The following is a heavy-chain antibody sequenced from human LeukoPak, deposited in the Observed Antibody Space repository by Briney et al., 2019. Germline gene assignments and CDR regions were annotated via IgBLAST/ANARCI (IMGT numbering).Heavy chain of an antibody. V-gene: IGHV1-46*01. CDR2: INPSDGKT. J-gene: IGHJ5*02. CDR3: ARFGGSYFPFDP. Sequence: ASVKVSCKASGYTFTNYYMHWVRQAPGQGLEWMGIINPSDGKTSYAQKLQGRVTMTTDTSTSTAYMELRSLRSDDTAVYYCARFGGSYFPFDPWGQGTLVTVSS. D-gene: IGHD1-26*01. CDR1: GYTFTNYY.